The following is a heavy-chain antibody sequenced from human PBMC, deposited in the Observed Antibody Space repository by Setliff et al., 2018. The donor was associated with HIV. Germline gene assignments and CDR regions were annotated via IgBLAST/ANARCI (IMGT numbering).Heavy chain of an antibody. CDR3: ARARLQGIVTAVGPRDNCLDP. CDR2: ISAYNGNT. Sequence: VSCKASGSNFINYGISWVRQAPGQGLEWMGWISAYNGNTNYAPRLLGRVTMTTDTSTSTAYMEVRSLSSDDTAVYYCARARLQGIVTAVGPRDNCLDPWGQGTRVTVSS. CDR1: GSNFINYG. V-gene: IGHV1-18*04. J-gene: IGHJ5*02. D-gene: IGHD3-9*01.